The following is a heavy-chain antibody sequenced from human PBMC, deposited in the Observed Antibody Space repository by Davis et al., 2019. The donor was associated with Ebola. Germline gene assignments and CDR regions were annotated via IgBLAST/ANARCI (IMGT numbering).Heavy chain of an antibody. D-gene: IGHD5-18*01. V-gene: IGHV3-64*04. Sequence: PGGSLRLSCSASGFTFSSYAMHWVRQAPGKGLEYVSAISSNGGSTYYADSVKGRFTISRDNAKNSLYLQMNSLRAEDTAVYYCARGYSWGSVLSDYWGQGTLVTVSS. CDR3: ARGYSWGSVLSDY. CDR2: ISSNGGST. J-gene: IGHJ4*02. CDR1: GFTFSSYA.